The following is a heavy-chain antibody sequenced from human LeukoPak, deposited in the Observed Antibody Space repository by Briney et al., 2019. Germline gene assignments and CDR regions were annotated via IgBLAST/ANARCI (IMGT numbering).Heavy chain of an antibody. CDR3: ARGLMARLIWFGESGLGS. Sequence: SETLSLTCTVSGGSISSGSYYWSWIRQPAGKGLEWIGRIYTSGSTNYNPSLKSRVTISVDTSKNQFSLKLSSVTAADTAVYYCARGLMARLIWFGESGLGSWGQGTLVTVSS. CDR2: IYTSGST. D-gene: IGHD3-10*01. J-gene: IGHJ5*02. CDR1: GGSISSGSYY. V-gene: IGHV4-61*02.